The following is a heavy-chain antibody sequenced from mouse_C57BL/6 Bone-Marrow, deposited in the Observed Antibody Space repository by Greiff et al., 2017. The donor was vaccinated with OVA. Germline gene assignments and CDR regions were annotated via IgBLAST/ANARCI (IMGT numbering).Heavy chain of an antibody. D-gene: IGHD1-1*01. CDR3: ARDLLPYFDY. CDR1: GYSFTGYY. CDR2: INPSTGGT. J-gene: IGHJ2*01. V-gene: IGHV1-43*01. Sequence: EVQLQQSGPELVKPGASVKISCKASGYSFTGYYMHWVKQSSEKSLEWIGEINPSTGGTSYNQKFKGKATLTVDKSSSTAYMQLKSLTSEDSAVYYCARDLLPYFDYWGQGTTLTVSS.